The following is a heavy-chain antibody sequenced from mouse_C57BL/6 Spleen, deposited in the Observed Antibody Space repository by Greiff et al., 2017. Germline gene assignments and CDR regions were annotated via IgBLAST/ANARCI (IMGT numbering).Heavy chain of an antibody. CDR3: ARKLYYDYDRAMDY. CDR2: IWSGGST. V-gene: IGHV2-2*01. D-gene: IGHD2-4*01. Sequence: QVQLKQSGPGLVQPSQSLSITCTVSGFSLTSYGVHWVRQSPGKGLEWLGVIWSGGSTDYNAAFISRLSISKDNSKSQVFFKMNSLQADDTAIYYCARKLYYDYDRAMDYWGQGTSVTVSS. J-gene: IGHJ4*01. CDR1: GFSLTSYG.